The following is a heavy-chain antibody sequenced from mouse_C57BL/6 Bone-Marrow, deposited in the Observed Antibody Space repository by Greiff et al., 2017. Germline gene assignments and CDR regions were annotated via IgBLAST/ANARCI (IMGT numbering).Heavy chain of an antibody. J-gene: IGHJ2*01. V-gene: IGHV1-81*01. CDR1: GYTFTSYG. CDR3: AREGTTGGYFDY. D-gene: IGHD1-1*01. CDR2: IYPRSGNT. Sequence: QVQLQQSGAELARPGASVKLSCKASGYTFTSYGISWVKQSTGQGLEWVGEIYPRSGNTYYNEKFKGKATLTADKSSSTAYMELRSLPPEDSAVYFCAREGTTGGYFDYWGQGTTLTVSS.